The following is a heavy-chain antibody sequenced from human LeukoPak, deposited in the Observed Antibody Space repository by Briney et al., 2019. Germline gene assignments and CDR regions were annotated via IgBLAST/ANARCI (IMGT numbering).Heavy chain of an antibody. V-gene: IGHV3-48*01. CDR1: GFIFSSYS. J-gene: IGHJ6*03. Sequence: GGSLRLSCAASGFIFSSYSMSWVRQAPGKGLEWVSYISSSSSTIYYADSVKGRFTISRDNAKNSLYLQMNSLRAEDTAVYYCARAGYGSGGSCSDYYYYMDVWGKGTTVTVSS. CDR3: ARAGYGSGGSCSDYYYYMDV. D-gene: IGHD2-15*01. CDR2: ISSSSSTI.